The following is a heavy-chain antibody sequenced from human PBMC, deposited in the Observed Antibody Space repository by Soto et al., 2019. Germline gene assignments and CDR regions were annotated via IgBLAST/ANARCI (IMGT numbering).Heavy chain of an antibody. J-gene: IGHJ6*02. Sequence: GSSVKVSRKASGDTFSSCAISWVRQAPGQVLEWMGGIIPIFGTANYAQKFQGRVTITADESTSTAYMELSSLRSEDTAVYYCARPGXGVVAAKYYYYYYGMDVWGQGTTVTVSS. CDR3: ARPGXGVVAAKYYYYYYGMDV. CDR2: IIPIFGTA. V-gene: IGHV1-69*01. CDR1: GDTFSSCA. D-gene: IGHD2-15*01.